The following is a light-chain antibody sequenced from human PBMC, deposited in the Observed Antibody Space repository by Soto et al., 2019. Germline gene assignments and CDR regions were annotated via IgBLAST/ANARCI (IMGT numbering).Light chain of an antibody. Sequence: SGREGDARSCRSVQSVSNNYLAWYQQKPGQAPRLLIYGASSRATGIPDRFSGSGSGTDFSLTSRRPRPDDCAVLSSQEDPCPATCTVARGTKVDIK. V-gene: IGKV3-20*01. CDR1: QSVSNNY. CDR3: QEDPCPATCT. J-gene: IGKJ2*02. CDR2: GAS.